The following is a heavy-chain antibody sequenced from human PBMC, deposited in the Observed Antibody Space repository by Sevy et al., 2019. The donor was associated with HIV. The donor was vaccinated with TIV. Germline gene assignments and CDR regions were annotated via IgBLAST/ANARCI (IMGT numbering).Heavy chain of an antibody. CDR3: ATSTMMGASSLYDY. CDR1: GFTFNNYW. V-gene: IGHV3-7*03. Sequence: GGSLRLSCAVSGFTFNNYWMSWVRQAPGKGLEWVAAINQDGSDKYSSDSVKGRFTISRDNAENSLFLQMNSLRVGDTAMYYCATSTMMGASSLYDYWGQETLVTV. J-gene: IGHJ4*02. CDR2: INQDGSDK. D-gene: IGHD3-22*01.